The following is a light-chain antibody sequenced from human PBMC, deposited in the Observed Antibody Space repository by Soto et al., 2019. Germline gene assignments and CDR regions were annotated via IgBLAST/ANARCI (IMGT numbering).Light chain of an antibody. CDR1: QSVGSNY. J-gene: IGKJ1*01. V-gene: IGKV3-20*01. Sequence: EIVLTQSPGTLSLSPGERVTLSCRASQSVGSNYLAWYQQKPGQAPRLLIYGASNRATGIPDRFSGSGSGTDFTLTISRLEPEDFAVYYCQQYGSSGTFGQGTKVDIK. CDR3: QQYGSSGT. CDR2: GAS.